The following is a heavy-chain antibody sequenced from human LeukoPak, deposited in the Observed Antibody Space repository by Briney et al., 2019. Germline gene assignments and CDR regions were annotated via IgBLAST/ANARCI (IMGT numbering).Heavy chain of an antibody. D-gene: IGHD3-9*01. CDR1: GFTFSRYW. Sequence: AGGSLRLSCAASGFTFSRYWMHWVRQAPGKGLVWVSRINSDGSTTSCADSVKGRFTISRDNSKNTLYLQMNSLRAEDTAVYYCARDLTGDGWFDPWGQGTLVTVSS. CDR2: INSDGSTT. CDR3: ARDLTGDGWFDP. V-gene: IGHV3-74*01. J-gene: IGHJ5*02.